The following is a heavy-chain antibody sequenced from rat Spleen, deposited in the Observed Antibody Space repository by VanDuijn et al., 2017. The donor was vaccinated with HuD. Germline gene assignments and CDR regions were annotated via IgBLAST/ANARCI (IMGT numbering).Heavy chain of an antibody. D-gene: IGHD1-1*01. CDR2: IWAGGGT. J-gene: IGHJ2*01. CDR3: ARHDYSGDVDFEY. Sequence: QVHLKESGPGLVQPSQTLSLSCTVSGFSLTTYHVSWVRQPPGKSLVWMGTIWAGGGTNYNSAVQSRLSISRDTSKSQVFLKMNSLQPEDTGTYYCARHDYSGDVDFEYWGQGVMVTVSS. V-gene: IGHV2-72*01. CDR1: GFSLTTYH.